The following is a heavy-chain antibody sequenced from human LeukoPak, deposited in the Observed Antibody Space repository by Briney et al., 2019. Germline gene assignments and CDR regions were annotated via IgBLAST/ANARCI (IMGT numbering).Heavy chain of an antibody. CDR2: ISSSSSYI. D-gene: IGHD1-26*01. J-gene: IGHJ6*02. V-gene: IGHV3-21*01. CDR1: GFSFSTYS. CDR3: ARDSQVGATTAVYDYYYYGMDV. Sequence: PGGSVRLSCVASGFSFSTYSMNWVRQAPGQGLEWVSSISSSSSYIAYVDAVKGRFTVSRNNAKKTMYLQMSSLSAEETAVYYCARDSQVGATTAVYDYYYYGMDVWGQGTTVTVSS.